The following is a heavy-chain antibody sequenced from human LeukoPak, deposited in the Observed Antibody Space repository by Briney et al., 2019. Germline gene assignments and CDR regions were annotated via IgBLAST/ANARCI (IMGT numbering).Heavy chain of an antibody. CDR3: AREPFSSGWFDP. V-gene: IGHV3-23*01. CDR2: ISGSDGRT. CDR1: GFTFSSYA. J-gene: IGHJ5*02. Sequence: GGSLRLSCAASGFTFSSYAMSWVRQAPGKGLEWVSAISGSDGRTYYADSVKGRFTISRDNSRNTLYLQMKSLRAEDTAVYYCAREPFSSGWFDPWGQGTLVTVSS. D-gene: IGHD6-19*01.